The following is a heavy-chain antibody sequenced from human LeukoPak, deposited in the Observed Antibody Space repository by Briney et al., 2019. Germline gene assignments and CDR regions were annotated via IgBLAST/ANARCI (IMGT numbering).Heavy chain of an antibody. J-gene: IGHJ6*02. D-gene: IGHD4-11*01. CDR2: INPSGGST. CDR3: ARDRDTVTTRSYYYGMDV. Sequence: GASVKVSCKASGYTFTSYYMHWVRQAPGQGLEWMGIINPSGGSTSYAQKFQGWVTMTRDTSISTAYMELSRLRSDDTAVYYCARDRDTVTTRSYYYGMDVWGQGTTVTVSS. CDR1: GYTFTSYY. V-gene: IGHV1-46*01.